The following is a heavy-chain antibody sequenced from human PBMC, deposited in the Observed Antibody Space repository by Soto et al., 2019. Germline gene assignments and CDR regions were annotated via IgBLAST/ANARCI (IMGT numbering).Heavy chain of an antibody. D-gene: IGHD3-3*01. CDR3: ARDSLRFLPHALDI. V-gene: IGHV3-33*01. CDR1: GFTFSSYG. J-gene: IGHJ3*02. CDR2: IWYDGSNK. Sequence: PGGSLRLSCAASGFTFSSYGMHWVRQAPGKGLEWVAVIWYDGSNKCYADSVKGRFTISRDNSKNTLYLQMNSLRAEDTAVYYCARDSLRFLPHALDIWGQGTMVTVSS.